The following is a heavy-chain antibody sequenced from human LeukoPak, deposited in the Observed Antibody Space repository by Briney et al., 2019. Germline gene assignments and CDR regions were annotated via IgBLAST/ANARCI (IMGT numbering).Heavy chain of an antibody. Sequence: GGSLRLSCAASGFSFSSYAMHWVRQAAGKGLEWVAITTSDERNKHYADSVKGRFTISRDNSKNTLYLQMNSLRAEDTAVYYCARESVALRGYSFGRCGQGTLVTVSS. D-gene: IGHD5-18*01. V-gene: IGHV3-30-3*01. CDR2: TTSDERNK. J-gene: IGHJ4*02. CDR1: GFSFSSYA. CDR3: ARESVALRGYSFGR.